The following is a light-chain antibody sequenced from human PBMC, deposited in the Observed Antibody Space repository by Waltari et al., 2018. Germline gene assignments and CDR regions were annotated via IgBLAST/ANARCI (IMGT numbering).Light chain of an antibody. CDR3: QQYDHLPYT. Sequence: DIQMTQSPSSLSASVGDRVTITCQASQDISNYLHWHQQKPGKAHKVLIYDASNLERGVPPRFSGSGSGTDFTFTISSLQPEDIGTYYCQQYDHLPYTFGQGTKLEI. CDR2: DAS. V-gene: IGKV1-33*01. CDR1: QDISNY. J-gene: IGKJ2*01.